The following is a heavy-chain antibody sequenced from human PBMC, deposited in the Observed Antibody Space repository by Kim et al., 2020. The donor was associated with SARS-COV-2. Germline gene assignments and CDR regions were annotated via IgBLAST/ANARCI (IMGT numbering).Heavy chain of an antibody. Sequence: GGSLRLSCAASGFTFSSYSMNWVRQAPGNGLEWVSSISSSSSYIYYADSVKGRFTISRDNAKNSLYLQMNSLSAEDTAVYYCARDRYYHRSMDVWGQGTTVTVSS. D-gene: IGHD3-10*01. J-gene: IGHJ6*02. CDR1: GFTFSSYS. V-gene: IGHV3-21*01. CDR3: ARDRYYHRSMDV. CDR2: ISSSSSYI.